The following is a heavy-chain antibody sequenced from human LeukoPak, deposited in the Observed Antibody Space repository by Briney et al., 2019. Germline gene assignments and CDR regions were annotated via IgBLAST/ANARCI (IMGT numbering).Heavy chain of an antibody. Sequence: GASVKVSCKASGYTFTSYGISWVRQAPGQGLEWMGWISVYNGNTNYAQKFQGRVTMTTDTSTSTAYMELRSLRSDDTAVYYCARDSYYTVAVTGAFDIWGQGTMVTVSS. D-gene: IGHD6-19*01. CDR2: ISVYNGNT. CDR3: ARDSYYTVAVTGAFDI. CDR1: GYTFTSYG. J-gene: IGHJ3*02. V-gene: IGHV1-18*01.